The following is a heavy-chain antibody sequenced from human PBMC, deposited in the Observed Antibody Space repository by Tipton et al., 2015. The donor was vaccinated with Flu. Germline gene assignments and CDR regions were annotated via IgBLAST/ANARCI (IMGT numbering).Heavy chain of an antibody. J-gene: IGHJ3*02. CDR2: IYYSGTT. V-gene: IGHV4-39*07. CDR3: ARVGAVTMVRGLAFDAFDI. D-gene: IGHD3-10*01. Sequence: TLSLTCTVSGGSISTTIYYWGWVRQPPGKGLEWIGSIYYSGTTYYNPSLKSRVTISIDASKNQFSLDLTSLTAADTAVYYCARVGAVTMVRGLAFDAFDIWGLGTMVAVSS. CDR1: GGSISTTIYY.